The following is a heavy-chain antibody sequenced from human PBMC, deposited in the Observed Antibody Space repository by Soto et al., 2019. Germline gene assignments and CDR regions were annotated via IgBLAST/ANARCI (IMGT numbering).Heavy chain of an antibody. D-gene: IGHD2-21*02. J-gene: IGHJ2*01. CDR2: IWYDGSNK. CDR3: ARDANLADCGGDCPRYFDL. Sequence: GGSLRLSCAASGSTVSSYGMHWVRQAPGKGLEWVAVIWYDGSNKYYADSVKGRFTISRDNSKNTLYLQMNSLRAEDTAVYYCARDANLADCGGDCPRYFDLWGRGTLVTVSS. CDR1: GSTVSSYG. V-gene: IGHV3-33*01.